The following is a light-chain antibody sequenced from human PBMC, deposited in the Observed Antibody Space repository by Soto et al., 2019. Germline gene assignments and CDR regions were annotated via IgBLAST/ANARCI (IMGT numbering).Light chain of an antibody. J-gene: IGKJ3*01. V-gene: IGKV3-11*01. CDR3: QQRSNWPRT. Sequence: EIVLTQSPATLSLSPGERATLSCRASQSVGSYLAWYQQKPGQAPRLLIYDASNRATGIPVRFSGSGSGTDFPLTISSLEPEDFAVYYCQQRSNWPRTFGPGTKVDIK. CDR1: QSVGSY. CDR2: DAS.